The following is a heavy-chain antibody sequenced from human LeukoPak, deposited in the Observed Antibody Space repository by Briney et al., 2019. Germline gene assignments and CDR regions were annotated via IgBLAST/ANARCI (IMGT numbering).Heavy chain of an antibody. Sequence: PGGSLRLSCAASGFTFDRFTIHWVRQTPGKGLEWVSLINRRGHTFYADSVKGRFTISRDNSRNSVFLQMNSLRPEDTALYHCAKEVDCPSDCLFFHSWGQGTLVTVS. V-gene: IGHV3-43*01. J-gene: IGHJ4*02. CDR3: AKEVDCPSDCLFFHS. D-gene: IGHD2-21*02. CDR2: INRRGHT. CDR1: GFTFDRFT.